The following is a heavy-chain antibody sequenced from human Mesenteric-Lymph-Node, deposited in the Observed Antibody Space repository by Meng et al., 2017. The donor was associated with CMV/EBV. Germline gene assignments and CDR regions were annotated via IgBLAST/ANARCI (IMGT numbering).Heavy chain of an antibody. CDR3: ARDKHHIGTIAARQPFDY. Sequence: GESLKISCAASGFTFSSYSMNWVRQAPGKGLEWVSSISSGSSYIFYADSVKGRFTISRDNAKNSLYLQMNSLRAEDTAIYYCARDKHHIGTIAARQPFDYWGQGTLVTVSS. J-gene: IGHJ4*02. CDR1: GFTFSSYS. CDR2: ISSGSSYI. V-gene: IGHV3-21*01. D-gene: IGHD6-6*01.